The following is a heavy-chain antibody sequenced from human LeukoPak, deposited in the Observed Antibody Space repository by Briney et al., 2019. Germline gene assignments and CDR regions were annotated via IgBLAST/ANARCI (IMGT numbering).Heavy chain of an antibody. Sequence: GGSLRLSCAASGFTFSSYAMSWVRQAPGKGLEWVSAISGSVGSTYHADSVKGRFTISRDNSKNTLYLQMNSLRAEDTAVYYCAKDRSVVAAVYYYYGMDVWGQGTTVTVSS. D-gene: IGHD2-15*01. CDR1: GFTFSSYA. CDR3: AKDRSVVAAVYYYYGMDV. J-gene: IGHJ6*02. V-gene: IGHV3-23*01. CDR2: ISGSVGST.